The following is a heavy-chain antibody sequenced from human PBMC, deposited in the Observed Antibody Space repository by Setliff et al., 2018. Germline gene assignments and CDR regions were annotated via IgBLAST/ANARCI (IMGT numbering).Heavy chain of an antibody. Sequence: GGSLRLSCAASGFTFSSYRMHWVRQAPGKGLEWVAVIWDDGGNKYHADSVKGRFTISRDNTKNTLYLQMNSLRPEDTAVYYCARTCSGSGCYAGLESWGQGTPVTVSS. CDR3: ARTCSGSGCYAGLES. CDR1: GFTFSSYR. J-gene: IGHJ4*02. V-gene: IGHV3-33*08. CDR2: IWDDGGNK. D-gene: IGHD2-15*01.